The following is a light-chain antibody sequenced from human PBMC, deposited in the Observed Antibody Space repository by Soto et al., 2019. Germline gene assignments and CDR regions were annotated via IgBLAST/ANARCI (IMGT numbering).Light chain of an antibody. Sequence: QSALTQPASVSGFPGRSITISCTGTSSDVGGYNYVSWYQQHPGKAPKLMIYDVSNRPSGVSNRFSGSKSGNTASLTISGLQAEDEADYYCSSYTSSSTLVFGGGTKVTVL. CDR3: SSYTSSSTLV. CDR1: SSDVGGYNY. CDR2: DVS. J-gene: IGLJ2*01. V-gene: IGLV2-14*01.